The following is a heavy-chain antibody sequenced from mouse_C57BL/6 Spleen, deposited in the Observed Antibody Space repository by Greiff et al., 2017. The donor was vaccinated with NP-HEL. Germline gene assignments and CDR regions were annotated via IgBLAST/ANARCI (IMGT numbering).Heavy chain of an antibody. CDR1: GYAFSSSW. J-gene: IGHJ4*01. D-gene: IGHD1-1*01. V-gene: IGHV1-82*01. Sequence: QVQLQQSGPELVKPGASVKISCKASGYAFSSSWMNWVKQRPGKGLEWIGRIYPGDGDTNYNGKFKGKATLTAGKSSSTAYMQLSSLTSEDSAVYFCALTDYAMDYWGQGTSVTVSS. CDR2: IYPGDGDT. CDR3: ALTDYAMDY.